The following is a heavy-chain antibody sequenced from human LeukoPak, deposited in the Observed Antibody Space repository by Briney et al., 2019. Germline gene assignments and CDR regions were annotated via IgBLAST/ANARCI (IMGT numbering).Heavy chain of an antibody. CDR1: GFTFDDYA. D-gene: IGHD3-22*01. Sequence: GGSLTLSCAASGFTFDDYAMHWVRQAPGKGLEWVSGISWNSGSIGYADSVKGRFTISRDNAKNSLYLQMNSLRAEDTALYYCAKDKHPSSYYYDSSGYDYWGQGTLVTVSS. CDR3: AKDKHPSSYYYDSSGYDY. V-gene: IGHV3-9*01. J-gene: IGHJ4*02. CDR2: ISWNSGSI.